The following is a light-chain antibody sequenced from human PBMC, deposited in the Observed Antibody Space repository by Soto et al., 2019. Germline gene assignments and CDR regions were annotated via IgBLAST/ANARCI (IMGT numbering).Light chain of an antibody. CDR2: DVT. CDR1: SSEIGAYNY. Sequence: QSALTQPASVSGSPGQSITISCTGTSSEIGAYNYVSWYQQHPGRAPKLIIYDVTHRPAGISSRFSASKSGNTASLTISVLQAEDEADYYCCSYTSSSTPYVFGTGTKVTVL. CDR3: CSYTSSSTPYV. V-gene: IGLV2-14*03. J-gene: IGLJ1*01.